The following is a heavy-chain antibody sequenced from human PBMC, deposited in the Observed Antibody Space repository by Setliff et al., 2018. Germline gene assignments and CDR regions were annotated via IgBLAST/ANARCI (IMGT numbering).Heavy chain of an antibody. D-gene: IGHD5-12*01. V-gene: IGHV4-34*09. CDR3: ARAKDGYDFDYFYY. CDR2: IHHTGTT. J-gene: IGHJ4*02. CDR1: GGSFSGYY. Sequence: PSETLSLTCAVYGGSFSGYYWGWIRQHPGKGLEWIGYIHHTGTTFYNPSLRSRVTISVDTSKNQFSLKLTSLTAADTAVYYCARAKDGYDFDYFYYWGQGTPVTVSS.